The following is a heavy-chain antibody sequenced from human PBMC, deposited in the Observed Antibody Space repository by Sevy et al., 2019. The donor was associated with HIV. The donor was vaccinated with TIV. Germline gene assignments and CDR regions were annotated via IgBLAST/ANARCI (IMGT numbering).Heavy chain of an antibody. CDR1: GFIFSNYN. CDR3: AGENYYDSGGYGFDY. D-gene: IGHD3-22*01. Sequence: GGSLRLSCAASGFIFSNYNMNWVRQAPGKGLEWVSSISSSSSYIYYADSVNGRFTISRDNAKNSLYLQMNSLRAEDTAVYYCAGENYYDSGGYGFDYWGQGTLVTVSS. V-gene: IGHV3-21*01. CDR2: ISSSSSYI. J-gene: IGHJ4*02.